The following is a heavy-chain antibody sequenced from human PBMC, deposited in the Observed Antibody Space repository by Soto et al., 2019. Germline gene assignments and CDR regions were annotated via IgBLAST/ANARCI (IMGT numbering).Heavy chain of an antibody. CDR2: IYYSGAT. D-gene: IGHD3-22*01. Sequence: SETLSLTCTVSGDSINNYDHFWTWIRQKPGEGLEWIGYIYYSGATYYSPSLKTRVSMSLHKSQNYFSLQLTSVAAADSAVYYCATTNGAYSYDSVSWGQGTLVTVSS. V-gene: IGHV4-30-4*01. CDR1: GDSINNYDHF. J-gene: IGHJ5*02. CDR3: ATTNGAYSYDSVS.